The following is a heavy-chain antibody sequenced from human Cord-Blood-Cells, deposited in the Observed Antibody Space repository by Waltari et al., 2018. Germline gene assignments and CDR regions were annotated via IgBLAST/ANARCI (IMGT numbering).Heavy chain of an antibody. V-gene: IGHV3-23*01. Sequence: EVQLLESGGGLVQPGGSLRLSCAASGVTFSSYSLRWVRQAPGKGLEWVSAISGSGGSTYYADSVKGRFTISRDNSKNTLYLQMNSLRAEDTAVYYCAKDQGDSSFDYWGQGTLVTVSS. D-gene: IGHD3-16*01. CDR2: ISGSGGST. CDR3: AKDQGDSSFDY. CDR1: GVTFSSYS. J-gene: IGHJ4*02.